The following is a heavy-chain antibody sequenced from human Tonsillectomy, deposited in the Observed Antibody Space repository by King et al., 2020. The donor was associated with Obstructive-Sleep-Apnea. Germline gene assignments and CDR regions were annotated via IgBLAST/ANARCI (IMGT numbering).Heavy chain of an antibody. CDR1: GYSISSGYY. Sequence: VQLQESGPGLVKPSETLSLTCTVSGYSISSGYYWGWIRQPPGKGLEWIGSIYHSGSTYYNPSLKSRVTISVDTSTNQFSLKLSSVTAADTAVYYCARDLHYGSGSYYEDYWGQGTLVTVSS. V-gene: IGHV4-38-2*02. CDR3: ARDLHYGSGSYYEDY. D-gene: IGHD3-10*01. CDR2: IYHSGST. J-gene: IGHJ4*02.